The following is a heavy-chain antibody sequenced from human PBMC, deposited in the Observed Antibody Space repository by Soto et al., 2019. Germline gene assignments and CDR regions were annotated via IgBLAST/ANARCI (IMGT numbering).Heavy chain of an antibody. V-gene: IGHV4-59*12. CDR3: AREGGWYAPNGAFDI. CDR1: GGSISSYY. Sequence: PSETLSLTCTVSGGSISSYYWSWIRQPPGKGLEWIGEIYHSGSINYNPSLKSRVTISVDKSKNQFSLKLSSVTAADTAVYYCAREGGWYAPNGAFDIWGQGTMVTVSS. J-gene: IGHJ3*02. D-gene: IGHD6-19*01. CDR2: IYHSGSI.